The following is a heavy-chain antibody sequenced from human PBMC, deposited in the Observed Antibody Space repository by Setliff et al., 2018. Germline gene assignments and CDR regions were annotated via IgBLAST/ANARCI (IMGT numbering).Heavy chain of an antibody. CDR2: ISTYNGKT. D-gene: IGHD1-26*01. Sequence: ASVKVSCKASGYIFTSYGFSWVRQAPGQGLEWMGWISTYNGKTNYAQKFQGRVTMTRDTSISTAYMELSRLKYDDTAVYYCARDPKLVGAPERAFDYWGQGTQVTVSS. CDR1: GYIFTSYG. V-gene: IGHV1-18*01. CDR3: ARDPKLVGAPERAFDY. J-gene: IGHJ4*02.